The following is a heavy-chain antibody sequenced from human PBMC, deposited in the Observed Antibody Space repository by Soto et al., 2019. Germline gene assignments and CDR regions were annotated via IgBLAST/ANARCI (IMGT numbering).Heavy chain of an antibody. D-gene: IGHD6-6*01. V-gene: IGHV3-23*01. CDR2: ISGSGGST. CDR1: GFTFSSYA. Sequence: PGGSLRLSCAASGFTFSSYAMSWVRQAPGKGLEWVSAISGSGGSTYYADSVKGRFTISRDNSKNTLYLQMNSLRAEDTAVYYCAKDWPLYSSSSPYYYGMDVWGQGTTVTVSS. CDR3: AKDWPLYSSSSPYYYGMDV. J-gene: IGHJ6*02.